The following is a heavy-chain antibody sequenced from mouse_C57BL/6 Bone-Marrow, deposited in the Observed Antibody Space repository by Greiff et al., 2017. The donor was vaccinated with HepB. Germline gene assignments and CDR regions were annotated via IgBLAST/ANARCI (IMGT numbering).Heavy chain of an antibody. D-gene: IGHD1-1*01. J-gene: IGHJ2*01. V-gene: IGHV14-2*01. CDR2: IDPEDGET. CDR1: GFNIKDYY. Sequence: VQLKESGAELVKPGASVKLSCTASGFNIKDYYMHWVKQRTEQGLEWIGRIDPEDGETKYAPKFQGKATITADTSSNTAYLQLSSLTSEDTAVYYCAIYYGSYWDQGYYFDYWGQGTTLTVSS. CDR3: AIYYGSYWDQGYYFDY.